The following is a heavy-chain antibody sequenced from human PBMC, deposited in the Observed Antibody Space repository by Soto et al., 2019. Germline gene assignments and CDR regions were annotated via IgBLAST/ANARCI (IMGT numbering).Heavy chain of an antibody. Sequence: SETLSLTCTVSGGSISSHYWSWVRRAPGKGLEWIGHIYYRGSTTYNHSLRSRSTISVDTSNNQFSLKLNSVTTADTAVYYCARDGRETSGMDVWGQGTKVTVSS. J-gene: IGHJ6*02. CDR1: GGSISSHY. CDR2: IYYRGST. CDR3: ARDGRETSGMDV. D-gene: IGHD1-26*01. V-gene: IGHV4-59*11.